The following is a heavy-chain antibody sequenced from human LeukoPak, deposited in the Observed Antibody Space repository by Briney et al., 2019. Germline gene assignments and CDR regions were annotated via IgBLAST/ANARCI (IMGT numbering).Heavy chain of an antibody. CDR3: AKGAGYSSGMGDY. D-gene: IGHD6-19*01. Sequence: GGSLRLSCAASGFTFSSYTMSWVRQAPGKGLEWVSAISGSGGGTYYADSVKGRFTISRDNSENTLYLQMNSLRAEDTALYYCAKGAGYSSGMGDYWGQGTLVTVSS. CDR2: ISGSGGGT. V-gene: IGHV3-23*01. CDR1: GFTFSSYT. J-gene: IGHJ4*02.